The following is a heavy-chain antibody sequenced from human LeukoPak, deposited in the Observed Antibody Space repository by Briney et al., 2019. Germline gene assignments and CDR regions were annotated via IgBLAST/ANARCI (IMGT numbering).Heavy chain of an antibody. Sequence: GGSLRLSCAASGFAFSTYPMSWVRQAPGKGLEWVSGVSGSGGHKFYADSAKGRVTISRDNSKKTLYLQMSSLRADDTAVYYCAKGGASVTDAPHGDVVTTTLDGFDIWGHGTMVTVST. J-gene: IGHJ3*02. V-gene: IGHV3-23*01. CDR1: GFAFSTYP. CDR2: VSGSGGHK. CDR3: AKGGASVTDAPHGDVVTTTLDGFDI. D-gene: IGHD4-17*01.